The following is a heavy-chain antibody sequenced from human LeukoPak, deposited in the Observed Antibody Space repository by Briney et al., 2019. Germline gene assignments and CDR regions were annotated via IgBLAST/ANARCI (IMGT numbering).Heavy chain of an antibody. V-gene: IGHV1-8*01. CDR2: MNPNSGNT. D-gene: IGHD3-3*01. Sequence: WASVTVSCTASGYTFTSYDINWVRQATGQGLEWMGWMNPNSGNTGYAQKFQGRVTITRNTSISTAYMELSSLRSEDTAVYYCARVGGRGYYDFWSGFYYYYMDVWGKGTTVTVSS. CDR1: GYTFTSYD. J-gene: IGHJ6*03. CDR3: ARVGGRGYYDFWSGFYYYYMDV.